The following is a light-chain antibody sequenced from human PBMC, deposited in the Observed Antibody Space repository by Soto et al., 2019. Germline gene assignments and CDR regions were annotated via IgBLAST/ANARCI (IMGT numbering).Light chain of an antibody. CDR3: QQRIYWPHT. V-gene: IGKV3-11*01. Sequence: EIVLTQSPATLSLSPGERATLSCRASQSVGNNLAWYQQKPGQAPRLLIYHASNRATGIPARFSGSGSATDFTLSISRLEPEDFAVYYCQQRIYWPHTFGGGTKVEI. CDR2: HAS. CDR1: QSVGNN. J-gene: IGKJ4*01.